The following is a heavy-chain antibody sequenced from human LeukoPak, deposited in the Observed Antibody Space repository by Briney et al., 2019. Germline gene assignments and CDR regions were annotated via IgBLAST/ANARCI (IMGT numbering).Heavy chain of an antibody. CDR2: ISYTGST. CDR1: GDSISSYY. CDR3: ARWNRMIDY. J-gene: IGHJ4*02. Sequence: SETLSLTCTVSGDSISSYYWSWIRQPPGKGLEWIGYISYTGSTNYNPSLKSRVTISVDTSKNQLSLKLSSVTAADTAVYYCARWNRMIDYWGQGTLVTVSS. V-gene: IGHV4-59*01. D-gene: IGHD1-1*01.